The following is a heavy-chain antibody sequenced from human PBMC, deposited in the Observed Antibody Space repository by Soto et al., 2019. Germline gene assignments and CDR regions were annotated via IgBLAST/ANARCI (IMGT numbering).Heavy chain of an antibody. CDR2: IYYSGST. CDR3: ARVRQPTRIDY. J-gene: IGHJ4*02. V-gene: IGHV4-59*01. D-gene: IGHD6-13*01. CDR1: GGSISSYY. Sequence: SETLSLTCTVSGGSISSYYWSWIRQPPGKGLEWIGYIYYSGSTNYNPSLKTRVTISVDTSKNQFSLKLSSVTAADTAVYYCARVRQPTRIDYWGQGTLVTVSS.